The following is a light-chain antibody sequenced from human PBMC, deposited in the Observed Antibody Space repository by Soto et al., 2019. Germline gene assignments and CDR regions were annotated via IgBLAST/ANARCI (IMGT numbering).Light chain of an antibody. CDR3: QQSYSSGYT. V-gene: IGKV1-39*01. CDR2: AAS. J-gene: IGKJ2*01. Sequence: DIQMTQSPSSLSASVGDRVTITCRASQRINTYLNWYQLRPGKAPNLLIYAASSLQSGVPSRFSGSGSGTDFTLTISSLQPEDFPTYYCQQSYSSGYTFGQWTRLEIK. CDR1: QRINTY.